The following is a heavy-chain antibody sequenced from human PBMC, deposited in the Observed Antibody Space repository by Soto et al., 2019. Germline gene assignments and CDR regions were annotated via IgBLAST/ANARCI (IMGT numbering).Heavy chain of an antibody. Sequence: PSETLSLTCAVSGASISSGCYSWSWIRQPPGKGLERIGYIHHSGSTYYNPSLKSRLTISVDRSKNQFSLKLTSVTAADTAVYYCARSRGGQIVFDWGQGTLVTVSS. CDR2: IHHSGST. CDR1: GASISSGCYS. CDR3: ARSRGGQIVFD. J-gene: IGHJ4*02. V-gene: IGHV4-30-2*01. D-gene: IGHD6-6*01.